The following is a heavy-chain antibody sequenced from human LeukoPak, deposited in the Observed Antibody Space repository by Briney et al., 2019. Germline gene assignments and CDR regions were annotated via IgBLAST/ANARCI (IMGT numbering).Heavy chain of an antibody. CDR3: ARDPMVFQMYYFDY. CDR2: INHSGST. CDR1: GGSFRGYY. J-gene: IGHJ4*02. V-gene: IGHV4-34*01. D-gene: IGHD2-8*01. Sequence: PSETLSLTCAVYGGSFRGYYSSGIRQPPGKGLGWIGGINHSGSTNYNPSLKSRVTISVDTSKNQSSLKLSSVTAADTAVYYCARDPMVFQMYYFDYWGQGTLVTVSS.